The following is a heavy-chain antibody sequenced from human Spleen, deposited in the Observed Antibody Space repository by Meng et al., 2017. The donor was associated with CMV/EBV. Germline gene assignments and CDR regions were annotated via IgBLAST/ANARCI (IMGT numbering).Heavy chain of an antibody. CDR1: GHSFSSYG. CDR3: AXPLTGDLSYFDY. CDR2: SNTXXGNT. D-gene: IGHD7-27*01. J-gene: IGHJ4*02. Sequence: QVQXXQSGSXXKKPGXSVXVSCKASGHSFSSYGMYWVRXXPGQRXXWXGWSNTXXGNTXXSQKXXXXVTXXXDTXXXXXYMXLXXXRSEXXAVXYXAXPLTGDLSYFDYWGQGTLVTVSS. V-gene: IGHV1-3*04.